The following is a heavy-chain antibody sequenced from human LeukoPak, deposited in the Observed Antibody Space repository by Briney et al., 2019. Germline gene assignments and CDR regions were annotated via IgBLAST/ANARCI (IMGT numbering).Heavy chain of an antibody. CDR1: GFTFSYYW. CDR2: IKPDGSDK. CDR3: SREQVAAPGGDC. D-gene: IGHD6-25*01. V-gene: IGHV3-7*04. J-gene: IGHJ4*02. Sequence: GGSLRLSCATSGFTFSYYWMSWVRQAPGKGLEWVANIKPDGSDKYYVDSVKGRCTISLDNAKNSLYLQMNSLRGEDTGVYYCSREQVAAPGGDCWGQGTLVRVSS.